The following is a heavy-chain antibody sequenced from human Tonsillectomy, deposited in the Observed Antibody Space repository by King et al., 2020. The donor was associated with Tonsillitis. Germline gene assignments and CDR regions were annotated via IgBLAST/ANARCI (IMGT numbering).Heavy chain of an antibody. J-gene: IGHJ6*02. CDR3: AKVRVGGERGGDYYYSYGMDV. V-gene: IGHV3-23*04. D-gene: IGHD3-16*01. Sequence: VQLVQSGGGLVQPGGSLRLSCAASGFTFSSYAMSWVRQAPGKGLEWVSAISGSGGSTYYADSVKGRFTISRDNSKNTLYLQMNSLRAEDTAVYYCAKVRVGGERGGDYYYSYGMDVWGQGTTVTVSS. CDR1: GFTFSSYA. CDR2: ISGSGGST.